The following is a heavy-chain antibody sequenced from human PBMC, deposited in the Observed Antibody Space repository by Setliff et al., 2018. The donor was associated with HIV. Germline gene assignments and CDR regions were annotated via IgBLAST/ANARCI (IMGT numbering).Heavy chain of an antibody. CDR1: GVSITSYY. D-gene: IGHD1-26*01. J-gene: IGHJ3*02. Sequence: PSETLSLTCTVSGVSITSYYWNWIRQPPGKGLERIGYGHYSGNTKQNPSLRSRVTISVDTSKNQLSLTLYSVSAADTAVYYCARWEAAQKAFDIWGHGTMVTVS. CDR3: ARWEAAQKAFDI. CDR2: GHYSGNT. V-gene: IGHV4-59*08.